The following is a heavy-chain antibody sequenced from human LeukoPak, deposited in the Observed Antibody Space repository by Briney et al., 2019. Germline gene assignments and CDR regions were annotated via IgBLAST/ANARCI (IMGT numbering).Heavy chain of an antibody. CDR1: GLSVSSDY. D-gene: IGHD6-13*01. Sequence: AQSLSLSCVVSGLSVSSDYMSWVRQAQGQGLDWDSVISSSSTYIYYADSVKGRFTISRDNAKNSLYLQMNSLRAEDTAVYYCARVSTAVSLAIDYWGQGTLVTVST. CDR2: ISSSSTYI. CDR3: ARVSTAVSLAIDY. V-gene: IGHV3-21*06. J-gene: IGHJ4*02.